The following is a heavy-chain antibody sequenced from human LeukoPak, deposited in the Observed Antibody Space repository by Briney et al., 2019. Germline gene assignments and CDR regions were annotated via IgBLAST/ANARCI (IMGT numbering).Heavy chain of an antibody. V-gene: IGHV1-69*05. CDR1: GGTFSSYA. CDR2: IIPIFGTA. J-gene: IGHJ5*02. Sequence: GASVKVSCKASGGTFSSYAISWVRQAPGQGLEWMGGIIPIFGTANYAQKFQGRVMITTDESTSTAYMELSSLRSEDTAVYYCARDPLSSGWFDPWGQGTLVTVSS. CDR3: ARDPLSSGWFDP. D-gene: IGHD3-10*01.